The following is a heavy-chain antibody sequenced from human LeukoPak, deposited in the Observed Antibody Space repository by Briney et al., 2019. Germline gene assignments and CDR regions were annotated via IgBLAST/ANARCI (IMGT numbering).Heavy chain of an antibody. J-gene: IGHJ4*02. CDR2: VNKGGNNK. Sequence: GGSLRLSCAASGFTFSGYWMTWVRQAPGKGLEWVAYVNKGGNNKNYVDSVKGRFTISRDNAKNSLYLQMNSLRAEDTAVYYCARILGADDAADYCGQGTLVSASS. D-gene: IGHD1-26*01. CDR3: ARILGADDAADY. V-gene: IGHV3-7*01. CDR1: GFTFSGYW.